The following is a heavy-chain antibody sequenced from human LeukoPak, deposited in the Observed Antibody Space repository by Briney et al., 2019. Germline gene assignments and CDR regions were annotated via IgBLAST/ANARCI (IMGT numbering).Heavy chain of an antibody. J-gene: IGHJ4*02. CDR3: ARDSNYYGSGSYYNSDS. V-gene: IGHV1-2*02. CDR2: INPHSGGT. CDR1: GYTFTGYY. Sequence: ASVKVSCKASGYTFTGYYIHWVRQAPGQGLEWMGCINPHSGGTGYAQNFQGRVTMTRDTSISTAYMDLSSLRSDDTALYYCARDSNYYGSGSYYNSDSWGQGTLVTFSS. D-gene: IGHD3-10*01.